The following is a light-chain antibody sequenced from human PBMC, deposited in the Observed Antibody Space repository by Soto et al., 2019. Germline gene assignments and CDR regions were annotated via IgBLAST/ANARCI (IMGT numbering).Light chain of an antibody. V-gene: IGLV3-1*01. CDR2: QDS. Sequence: SYELTQPPSVTVSPGQTASITCSGDKLGDKCASWYQQKPGQSPVLVIYQDSKRPSGIPERFSGSNSGNTATLTISGTQVVDEGDYYWPAGDGSVLFGGGTQLTVL. J-gene: IGLJ2*01. CDR3: PAGDGSVL. CDR1: KLGDKC.